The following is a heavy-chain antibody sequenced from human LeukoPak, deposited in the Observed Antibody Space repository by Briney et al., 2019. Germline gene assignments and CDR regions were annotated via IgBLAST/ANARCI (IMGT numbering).Heavy chain of an antibody. CDR2: INHSGST. D-gene: IGHD3-10*01. J-gene: IGHJ5*02. V-gene: IGHV4-34*01. Sequence: SETLSLTCAVYGGSFSGYYWSWIRQPPGKGLEWIGEINHSGSTNYNPSLKSRVTISVDTSKNQFSLKLSSVTAADTAVYYCARTTGYYGSGSYYWFDPWGQGTLVTVSS. CDR3: ARTTGYYGSGSYYWFDP. CDR1: GGSFSGYY.